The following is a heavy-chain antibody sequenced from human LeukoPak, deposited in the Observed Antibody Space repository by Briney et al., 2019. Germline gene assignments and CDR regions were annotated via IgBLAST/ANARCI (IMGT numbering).Heavy chain of an antibody. J-gene: IGHJ4*02. D-gene: IGHD3-10*01. Sequence: SGGSLRLSCAAPGFTFSSYGMHWVRQAPGKGLEWVAFIRYDGSNKYYADSVKGRFTISRDNSKNTLYLQMNSLRAEDTAVYYCAKAYTMVRGVIRDPTDYWGQGNLVTVSS. CDR2: IRYDGSNK. V-gene: IGHV3-30*02. CDR1: GFTFSSYG. CDR3: AKAYTMVRGVIRDPTDY.